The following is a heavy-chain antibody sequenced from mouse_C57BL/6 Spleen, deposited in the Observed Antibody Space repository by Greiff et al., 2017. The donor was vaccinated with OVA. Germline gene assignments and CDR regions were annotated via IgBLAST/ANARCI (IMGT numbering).Heavy chain of an antibody. CDR2: IRLKSDNYAT. J-gene: IGHJ3*01. CDR3: TGHHYYGSSYETY. V-gene: IGHV6-3*01. CDR1: GFTFSNYW. Sequence: EVNVVESGGGLVQPGGSMKLSCVASGFTFSNYWMNWVRQSPEKGLEWVAQIRLKSDNYATHYAESVTGRFTISRDDSKSSVYLQMNNLRAEDTGIYYCTGHHYYGSSYETYWGQGTLVTVSA. D-gene: IGHD1-1*01.